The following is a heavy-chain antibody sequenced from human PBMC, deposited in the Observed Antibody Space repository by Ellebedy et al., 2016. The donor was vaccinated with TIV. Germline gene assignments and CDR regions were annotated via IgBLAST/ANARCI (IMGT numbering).Heavy chain of an antibody. D-gene: IGHD6-19*01. J-gene: IGHJ4*02. CDR3: ARGSQWPALDY. V-gene: IGHV3-30*01. CDR1: GFTFSSYA. Sequence: GESLKISCAASGFTFSSYAMHWVRQAPGKGLEWVAVISYDGSNKYYADSVKGRFTISRDNSKNTLYLQMNSLRAEDTAVYYCARGSQWPALDYWGQGTLVTVSS. CDR2: ISYDGSNK.